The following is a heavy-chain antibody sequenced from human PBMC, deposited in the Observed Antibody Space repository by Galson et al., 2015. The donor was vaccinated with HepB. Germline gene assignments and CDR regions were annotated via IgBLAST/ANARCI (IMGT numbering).Heavy chain of an antibody. CDR2: INAGNGNT. CDR1: GYTFTTYA. J-gene: IGHJ2*01. V-gene: IGHV1-3*01. CDR3: ARGGAGNYYWYFDL. Sequence: SVKVSCKASGYTFTTYAMHWVRQAPGQRLEWMGWINAGNGNTKYSQKFQGRVTITRDTSASTAYMELSSLGSEDTAVYYCARGGAGNYYWYFDLWGRGTLVTVSS. D-gene: IGHD1-7*01.